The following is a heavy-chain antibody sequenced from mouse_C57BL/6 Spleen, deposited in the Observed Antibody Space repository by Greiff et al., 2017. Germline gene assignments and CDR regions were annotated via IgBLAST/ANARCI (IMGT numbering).Heavy chain of an antibody. J-gene: IGHJ2*01. CDR1: GYTFTSYW. D-gene: IGHD2-1*01. CDR3: ARSDYGNLVDY. Sequence: VQLQQPGAELVKPGASVKLSCKASGYTFTSYWMQWVKQRPGPGLEWIGEIDPSDSYTNYNQKFKGKATLTVDTSSRTAYMQHSSLTSEDSAVYYCARSDYGNLVDYWGQGTTLTVSS. V-gene: IGHV1-50*01. CDR2: IDPSDSYT.